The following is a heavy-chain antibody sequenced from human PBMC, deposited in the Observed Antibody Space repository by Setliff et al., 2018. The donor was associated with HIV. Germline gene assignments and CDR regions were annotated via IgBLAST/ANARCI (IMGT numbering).Heavy chain of an antibody. J-gene: IGHJ5*02. CDR2: INPHSGNT. V-gene: IGHV1-2*02. Sequence: ASVKVSCKASGYTLTGYYMQWVRRTPGLGLEWMGWINPHSGNTDFAQRFQGRITMTRDTSINTVYMDLSRLTSDDAGIYYCARGGALSGFVFPNWLDPWGQGTLVTVSS. CDR3: ARGGALSGFVFPNWLDP. D-gene: IGHD6-19*01. CDR1: GYTLTGYY.